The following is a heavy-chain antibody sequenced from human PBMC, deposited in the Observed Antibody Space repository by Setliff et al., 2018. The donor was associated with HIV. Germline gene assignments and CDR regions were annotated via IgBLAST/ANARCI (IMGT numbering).Heavy chain of an antibody. CDR2: INPNSGGT. D-gene: IGHD4-17*01. CDR3: ARGKNDYGDYIGEV. V-gene: IGHV1-2*02. J-gene: IGHJ4*02. CDR1: GYTFTGYY. Sequence: ASVKVSCKASGYTFTGYYMHWVRQAPGQGLEWMGWINPNSGGTNYAQKFQGRVTMTRDTSISTAYMELSRLRSDDTVVYYCARGKNDYGDYIGEVWGQGTLVTSPQ.